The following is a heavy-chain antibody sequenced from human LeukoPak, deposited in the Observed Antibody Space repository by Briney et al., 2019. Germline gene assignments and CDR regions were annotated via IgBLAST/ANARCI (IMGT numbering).Heavy chain of an antibody. J-gene: IGHJ3*02. CDR1: GGSISSGSYY. V-gene: IGHV4-61*02. Sequence: SETLSLTGTVSGGSISSGSYYWSWIRQPAGKGLEWIGRIYTSGSTNYNPSLKSRVTISVDTSKNQFSLKLSSVTAADTAVYYCATGTTGTAAFDIWGQGTMVTVSS. CDR2: IYTSGST. D-gene: IGHD1-1*01. CDR3: ATGTTGTAAFDI.